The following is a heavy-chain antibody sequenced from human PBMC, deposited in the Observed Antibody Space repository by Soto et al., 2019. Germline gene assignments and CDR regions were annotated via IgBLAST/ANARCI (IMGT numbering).Heavy chain of an antibody. CDR2: ISSSSSYI. CDR1: GFTFSSYS. V-gene: IGHV3-21*01. CDR3: ARDQEPTHSSYGMDV. Sequence: PGGPLRLSCAASGFTFSSYSMNWVRQAPGKGLEWVSSISSSSSYIYYADSVKGRFTISRDNAKNSLYLQMNSLRAEDTAVYYCARDQEPTHSSYGMDVWGQGTTVTVSS. J-gene: IGHJ6*02. D-gene: IGHD1-1*01.